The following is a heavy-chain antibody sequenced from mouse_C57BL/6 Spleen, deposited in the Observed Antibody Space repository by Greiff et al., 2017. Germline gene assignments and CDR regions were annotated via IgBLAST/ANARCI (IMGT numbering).Heavy chain of an antibody. Sequence: VQLQQSGAELARPGASVKLSCKASGYTFTSYGISWVKQRTGQGLEWIGEIYPRSGNTYYNEKFKGKATLTADKSSSTAYMELRSLTSEDSAVYFCARGNYYGSSYVYYAMDYWGQGTSVTVSS. CDR1: GYTFTSYG. CDR3: ARGNYYGSSYVYYAMDY. V-gene: IGHV1-81*01. CDR2: IYPRSGNT. D-gene: IGHD1-1*01. J-gene: IGHJ4*01.